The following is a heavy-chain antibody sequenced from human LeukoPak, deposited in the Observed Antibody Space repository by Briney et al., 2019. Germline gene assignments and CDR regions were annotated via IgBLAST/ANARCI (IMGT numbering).Heavy chain of an antibody. CDR2: ISSSGSTI. CDR1: GFTLSSYE. D-gene: IGHD3-10*02. V-gene: IGHV3-48*03. Sequence: GGSLRPSCAASGFTLSSYEMNWVRPAPGEGREWVSYISSSGSTIYYADSVKGRFTISRDNARNSLYLEMNSLRAEDTAVYYCAELGITMIGGVWGKGTTVTISS. CDR3: AELGITMIGGV. J-gene: IGHJ6*04.